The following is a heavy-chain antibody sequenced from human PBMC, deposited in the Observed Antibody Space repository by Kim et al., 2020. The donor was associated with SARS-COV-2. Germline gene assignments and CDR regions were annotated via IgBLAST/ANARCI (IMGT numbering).Heavy chain of an antibody. J-gene: IGHJ6*02. CDR2: ITHSGAT. CDR1: AGSFSGYH. Sequence: SETLSLTCAVYAGSFSGYHWTWIRQSPGKGLEWIGEITHSGATNYNPSLKSRVAISVDTSKNQFSLKVKSVTAADTAVYFCARGRAGVVPSPVLGLGPYYEYYALDVWGQGTTVSVSS. CDR3: ARGRAGVVPSPVLGLGPYYEYYALDV. D-gene: IGHD3-3*01. V-gene: IGHV4-34*01.